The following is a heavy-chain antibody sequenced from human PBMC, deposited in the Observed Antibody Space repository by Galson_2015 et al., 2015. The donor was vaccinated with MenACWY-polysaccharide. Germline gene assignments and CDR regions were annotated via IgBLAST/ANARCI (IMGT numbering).Heavy chain of an antibody. J-gene: IGHJ4*02. Sequence: SLRLSCAGSGFTFSSHAMNWVRQAPGKGLEWVSVISGSGGSTYYADSVEGRFTISRDNSKNMLYPQMNRLRVEDTAIYYCAKGFSRSDYDLLDYWGQGTLVTVSS. CDR1: GFTFSSHA. CDR2: ISGSGGST. CDR3: AKGFSRSDYDLLDY. V-gene: IGHV3-23*01. D-gene: IGHD5-12*01.